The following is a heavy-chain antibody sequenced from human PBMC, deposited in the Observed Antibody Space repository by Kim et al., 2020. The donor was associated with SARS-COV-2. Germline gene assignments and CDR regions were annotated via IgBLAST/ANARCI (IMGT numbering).Heavy chain of an antibody. Sequence: SETPSLTCTVSGGSISSYYWSWIRQPPGKGLEWIGYIYYSGSTNYNPSLKSRVTISVDTSKNQFSLKLSSVTAADTAVYYCARDRQAYSSSSRGRYYYGMDVWGQGTTVTVSS. CDR2: IYYSGST. J-gene: IGHJ6*02. V-gene: IGHV4-59*13. D-gene: IGHD6-6*01. CDR1: GGSISSYY. CDR3: ARDRQAYSSSSRGRYYYGMDV.